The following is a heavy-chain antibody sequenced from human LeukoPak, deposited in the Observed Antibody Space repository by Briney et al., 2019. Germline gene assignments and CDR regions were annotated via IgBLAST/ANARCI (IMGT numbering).Heavy chain of an antibody. CDR2: ISSSSSTI. D-gene: IGHD4-23*01. CDR3: AESVCCDYGGNLDY. Sequence: GGSLRLSCAASGFTFSSYSMNWVRQAPGKGLEWVSYISSSSSTIYYADSVKGRFTISRDNAKNSLYLQMNSLRDEDTAVYYCAESVCCDYGGNLDYWGQGTLVTVSS. J-gene: IGHJ4*02. CDR1: GFTFSSYS. V-gene: IGHV3-48*02.